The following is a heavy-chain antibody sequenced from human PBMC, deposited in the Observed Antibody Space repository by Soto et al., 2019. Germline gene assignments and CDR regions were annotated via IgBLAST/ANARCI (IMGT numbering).Heavy chain of an antibody. CDR2: INAGNGNT. CDR1: GYTFTSYA. D-gene: IGHD2-21*02. V-gene: IGHV1-3*01. J-gene: IGHJ5*02. Sequence: VASVKVSCKASGYTFTSYAMHWVRQAPGQRLEWMGWINAGNGNTKYSQKFQGRVTITRDTSASTAYMELSSLRSEDTAVYYCARDRDPTEYNWFDPWGQGTLVTVSS. CDR3: ARDRDPTEYNWFDP.